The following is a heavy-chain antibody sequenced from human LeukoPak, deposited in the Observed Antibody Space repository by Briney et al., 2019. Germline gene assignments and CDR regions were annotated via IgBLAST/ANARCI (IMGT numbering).Heavy chain of an antibody. J-gene: IGHJ3*01. CDR1: GFTIGDYA. CDR2: IRSKALRGTI. CDR3: TRRNTADAFDF. V-gene: IGHV3-49*04. Sequence: QAGGSLRLSCTASGFTIGDYAMSWVRQAPGMGLEWVGFIRSKALRGTIDYAAPVKGRFTISRDDSKSVAYLQLSSLKTEDTAVYYCTRRNTADAFDFWGQGTMVTVSS. D-gene: IGHD5-18*01.